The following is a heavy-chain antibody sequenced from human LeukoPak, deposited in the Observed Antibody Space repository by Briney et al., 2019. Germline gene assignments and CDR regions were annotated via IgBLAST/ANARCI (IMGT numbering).Heavy chain of an antibody. CDR3: ARGTLGGVVAGTFNY. CDR1: GGSISSSSYY. V-gene: IGHV4-39*07. CDR2: INHSGST. Sequence: SETLSLTCTVSGGSISSSSYYWSWIRQPPGKGLEWIGEINHSGSTNYNPSLKSRVTISVDTSKNQFSLKLSSVTAADTAVYYCARGTLGGVVAGTFNYWGQGTLVTVSS. J-gene: IGHJ4*02. D-gene: IGHD6-19*01.